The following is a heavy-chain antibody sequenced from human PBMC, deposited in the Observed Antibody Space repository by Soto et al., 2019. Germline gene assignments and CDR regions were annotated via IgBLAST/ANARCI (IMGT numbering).Heavy chain of an antibody. CDR2: IIPIFGSA. Sequence: SVKVSCKASGVTFSSYIISWVRQAPGQGLEWMGGIIPIFGSANYADSVKGRFTISRDNSKNTLYLQMSSLRAEDTAVYYCVKEGNDILTGYYDLWGQGTLVTVSS. CDR1: GVTFSSYI. D-gene: IGHD3-9*01. J-gene: IGHJ5*02. V-gene: IGHV1-69*05. CDR3: VKEGNDILTGYYDL.